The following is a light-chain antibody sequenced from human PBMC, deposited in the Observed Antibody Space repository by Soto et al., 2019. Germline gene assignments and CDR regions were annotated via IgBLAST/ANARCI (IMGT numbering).Light chain of an antibody. CDR1: QSISSW. V-gene: IGKV1-5*03. J-gene: IGKJ1*01. Sequence: DIPMTQSPSTLSASVGDRVTITCRASQSISSWLAWYQQKPGKAPNLLIYKASSLERGVTSRFSGSGYGTEFTLTISSLQPDDFATYYCQQYNSYPWTFGQGTKVEIK. CDR2: KAS. CDR3: QQYNSYPWT.